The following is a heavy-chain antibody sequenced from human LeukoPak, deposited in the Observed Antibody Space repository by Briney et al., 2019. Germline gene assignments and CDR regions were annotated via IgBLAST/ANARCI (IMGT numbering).Heavy chain of an antibody. V-gene: IGHV4-61*02. CDR1: GGSISSGSYY. CDR2: IYTSGST. Sequence: PAQTLSLTYTVSGGSISSGSYYWSWIRQPAGKGLEWIGRIYTSGSTNYHPPLKTRVTISVDTSKNQFSLKLSSVTAADTAVYYCASGQLLQYYYYYYMDVWGKGTTVTVFS. D-gene: IGHD2-2*01. CDR3: ASGQLLQYYYYYYMDV. J-gene: IGHJ6*03.